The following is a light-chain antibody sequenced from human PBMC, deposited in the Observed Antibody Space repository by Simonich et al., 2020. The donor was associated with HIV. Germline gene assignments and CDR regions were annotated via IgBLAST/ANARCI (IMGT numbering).Light chain of an antibody. V-gene: IGLV2-14*01. Sequence: QSALTQPASVSGSPGQSITISCTGASSDVGGYNYVSWYQQYPGTAPKLMIYDVSKRPPGVSNRFSGSKSGNTASLTISGLQAEDETDYYCSSYTSSSTYVFGTGTKVTVL. CDR1: SSDVGGYNY. CDR2: DVS. CDR3: SSYTSSSTYV. J-gene: IGLJ1*01.